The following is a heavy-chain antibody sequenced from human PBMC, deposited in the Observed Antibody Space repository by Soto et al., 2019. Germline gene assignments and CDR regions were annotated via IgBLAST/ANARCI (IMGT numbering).Heavy chain of an antibody. CDR1: GYSFTSYG. CDR3: AASYCGAARYSIYYPSSGMDA. D-gene: IGHD2-21*02. CDR2: ISAYNDNT. Sequence: VKVSCKASGYSFTSYGISWLRQAPGQGPEWMGWISAYNDNTNYAQNLQGRLTMTTDTSTSTAYMELRSLRPDDTAVYSCAASYCGAARYSIYYPSSGMDAWGQGTTVTVSS. J-gene: IGHJ6*02. V-gene: IGHV1-18*01.